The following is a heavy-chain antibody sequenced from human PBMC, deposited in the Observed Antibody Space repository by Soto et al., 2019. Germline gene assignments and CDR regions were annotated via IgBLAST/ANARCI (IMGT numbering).Heavy chain of an antibody. CDR2: IYYSGST. Sequence: QVQLQESGPGLVKPSETLSLTCTVSGGSIRSYYWSWIRQPPGKGLEWIGYIYYSGSTNYNPSLKSRVTISVETSKNQFSLKLSSVTAADTAVYYCARRYGSAIDYWGQGTLVTVSS. CDR3: ARRYGSAIDY. CDR1: GGSIRSYY. J-gene: IGHJ4*02. V-gene: IGHV4-59*08. D-gene: IGHD1-26*01.